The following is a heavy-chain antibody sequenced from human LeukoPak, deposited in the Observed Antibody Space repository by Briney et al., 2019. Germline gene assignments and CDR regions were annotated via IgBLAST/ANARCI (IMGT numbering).Heavy chain of an antibody. J-gene: IGHJ5*02. D-gene: IGHD4-17*01. CDR2: ISTSGGST. CDR1: RFTFSSYA. Sequence: GGSLRLSCAASRFTFSSYAMSWVRQAPGKGLEWVSAISTSGGSTYYADSVKGRFTISRDNSKNTQYLQMNSLRAEDTAVYYCANPKNDYGDRHNYFDPWGQGTLVSVSS. V-gene: IGHV3-23*01. CDR3: ANPKNDYGDRHNYFDP.